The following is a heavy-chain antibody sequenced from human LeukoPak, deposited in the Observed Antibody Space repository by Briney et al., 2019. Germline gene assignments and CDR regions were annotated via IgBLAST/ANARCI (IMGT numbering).Heavy chain of an antibody. D-gene: IGHD5-12*01. V-gene: IGHV1-2*02. CDR2: INPNSGGT. Sequence: EASVKVSCKASGYTFTGYYMHWVRQAPGQGLEWMGWINPNSGGTNYAQKFQGRVTMTRDTSISTAYMELSRLRSDDTAVYYCARGGPGDRDHDAFDVWGQGTMVTVSS. CDR1: GYTFTGYY. CDR3: ARGGPGDRDHDAFDV. J-gene: IGHJ3*01.